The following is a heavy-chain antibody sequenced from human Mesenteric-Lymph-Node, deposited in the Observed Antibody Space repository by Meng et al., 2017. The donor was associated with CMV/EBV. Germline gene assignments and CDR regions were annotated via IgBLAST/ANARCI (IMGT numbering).Heavy chain of an antibody. D-gene: IGHD2-2*01. CDR1: GGSFSGYY. CDR3: ARGGSKGYCSSTSCYRSYWYFDL. CDR2: INHSGST. J-gene: IGHJ2*01. Sequence: SETLSLTCAVYGGSFSGYYWSWIRQPPGKGLEWIGEINHSGSTNYNPSLKSRVTISVDTSKNQFSLKLSSVTAADTAVYYCARGGSKGYCSSTSCYRSYWYFDLWGRGTLVTVSS. V-gene: IGHV4-34*01.